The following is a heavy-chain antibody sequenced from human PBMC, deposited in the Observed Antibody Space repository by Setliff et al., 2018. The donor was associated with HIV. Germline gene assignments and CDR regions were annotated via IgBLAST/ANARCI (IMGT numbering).Heavy chain of an antibody. V-gene: IGHV4-39*07. D-gene: IGHD5-18*01. CDR3: ARATPGYNYGSRHAFDI. Sequence: PSETLSLTCTVSGGSISSSNYYWGWIRQPPGKGLEWIGSIYYSGSTYKPSLKSRVTISVDTSKNQFSLKLSSVTAADTAVYYCARATPGYNYGSRHAFDIWGQGTKVTVSS. CDR2: IYYSGST. J-gene: IGHJ3*02. CDR1: GGSISSSNYY.